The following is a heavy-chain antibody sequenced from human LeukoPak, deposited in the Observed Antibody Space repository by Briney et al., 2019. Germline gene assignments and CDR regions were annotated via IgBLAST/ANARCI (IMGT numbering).Heavy chain of an antibody. J-gene: IGHJ4*02. Sequence: GASVKVSCKASGYTFTGYYMHWVRQAPGQGLEWMGWINPNSGGTNYAQKFQGRVTMTRDTSIGTAYMELSRLRSDDTAVYYCARDNGSGSYLFDYWGQGTLVTVSS. V-gene: IGHV1-2*02. CDR1: GYTFTGYY. CDR3: ARDNGSGSYLFDY. D-gene: IGHD3-10*01. CDR2: INPNSGGT.